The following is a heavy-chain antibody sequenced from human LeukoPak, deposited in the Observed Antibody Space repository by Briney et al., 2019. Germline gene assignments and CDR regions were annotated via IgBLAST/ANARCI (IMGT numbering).Heavy chain of an antibody. D-gene: IGHD3-10*02. CDR3: AELGITMIGGV. CDR2: ISSNGGST. V-gene: IGHV3-64*01. J-gene: IGHJ6*04. CDR1: GFTFSSYA. Sequence: GGSLRLSCAPSGFTFSSYAMHWVRQAPGKVLEYVSAISSNGGSTYYANSVKGRFTISRDNSKNTLYLQMGSLRAEDTAVYYCAELGITMIGGVWGKGTTVTISS.